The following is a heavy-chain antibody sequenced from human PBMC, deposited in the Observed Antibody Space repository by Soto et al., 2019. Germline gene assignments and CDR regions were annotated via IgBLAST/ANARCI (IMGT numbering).Heavy chain of an antibody. CDR1: DDSISSSPYY. V-gene: IGHV4-39*01. CDR3: MRCSYSSGLSDR. J-gene: IGHJ5*02. CDR2: ISSSGST. D-gene: IGHD6-19*01. Sequence: QPQLQESGPGLVKPSETLSLMCTVSDDSISSSPYYWVWIRQPPGKGLEWIAPISSSGSTYYNPSLGSRVTISVDTSKNQFSLKVSSVTAADSAVYYCMRCSYSSGLSDRWGQGTLVTVSS.